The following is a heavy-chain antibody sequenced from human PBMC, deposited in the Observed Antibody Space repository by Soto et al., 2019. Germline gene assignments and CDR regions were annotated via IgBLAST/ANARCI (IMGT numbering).Heavy chain of an antibody. J-gene: IGHJ6*02. Sequence: ASVKVSCKASGYTFTGYYMHWVRQAPGQGLEWMGWINPNSGGTNYAQKFQGRVTMTRDTSISTAYMELSRLRSDDTAVYYCARGLGTGSSSIYYYYGMDVWGQGTTVTVSS. D-gene: IGHD6-6*01. CDR1: GYTFTGYY. V-gene: IGHV1-2*02. CDR3: ARGLGTGSSSIYYYYGMDV. CDR2: INPNSGGT.